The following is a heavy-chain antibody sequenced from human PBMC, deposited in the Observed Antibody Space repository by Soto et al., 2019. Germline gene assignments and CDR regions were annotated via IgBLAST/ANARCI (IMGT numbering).Heavy chain of an antibody. V-gene: IGHV1-18*01. CDR3: ARDRPLGVAGDWYFDL. D-gene: IGHD6-19*01. J-gene: IGHJ2*01. CDR2: ISACNGNT. Sequence: ASVKVSCKASGYTFTSYGISWVRQAPGQGLEWMGWISACNGNTNYAQKLQGRVTMTTDTSTSTAYMELRSLRSDDTAVYYCARDRPLGVAGDWYFDLWGRGTLVTVSS. CDR1: GYTFTSYG.